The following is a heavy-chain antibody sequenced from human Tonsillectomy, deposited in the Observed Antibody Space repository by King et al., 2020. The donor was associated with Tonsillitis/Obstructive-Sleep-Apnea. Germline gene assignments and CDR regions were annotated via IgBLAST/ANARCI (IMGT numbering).Heavy chain of an antibody. CDR2: ISAYNGNT. D-gene: IGHD2-2*02. CDR1: GYTFTSYG. J-gene: IGHJ3*02. Sequence: VQLVESGAEVKKPGASVKVSCKASGYTFTSYGISWVRQAPGQGLEWMGWISAYNGNTNYAQNLQGRVTMTTDTSTSTAYMELRSLRSDDTAVYYCARDSGVVVPADILNDAFNIWGQGTMVTVSS. V-gene: IGHV1-18*01. CDR3: ARDSGVVVPADILNDAFNI.